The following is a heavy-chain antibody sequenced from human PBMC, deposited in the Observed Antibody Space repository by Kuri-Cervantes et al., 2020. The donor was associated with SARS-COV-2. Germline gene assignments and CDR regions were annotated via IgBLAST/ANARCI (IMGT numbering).Heavy chain of an antibody. V-gene: IGHV1-8*02. CDR1: GYDFSDYD. J-gene: IGHJ4*02. CDR3: YCAPKEGFDS. Sequence: ASVKVSCKTSGYDFSDYDINWVRQAAGRGLEWMGMIKTNSGNTLYAQMFQGRVTMTRDTSISTVYMELSALKSEDTAVYYCYCAPKEGFDSWGQGTLVTVSS. D-gene: IGHD2-21*01. CDR2: IKTNSGNT.